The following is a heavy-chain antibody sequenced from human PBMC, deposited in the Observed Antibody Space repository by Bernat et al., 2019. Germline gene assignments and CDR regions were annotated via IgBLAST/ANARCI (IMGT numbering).Heavy chain of an antibody. CDR1: GFIFSSYG. J-gene: IGHJ4*02. CDR2: IWWDASNT. V-gene: IGHV3-33*01. CDR3: GREGWSTVAAAGTGADY. D-gene: IGHD6-13*01. Sequence: QVQLVEPGGRVVQPGTSLRLSCEASGFIFSSYGMHWVRRAPGKGLEWVGVIWWDASNTHYSDAVRGRFIISRDDSKNTLFLQMNNLRGDDTAIYYCGREGWSTVAAAGTGADYWGQGTLVSVSS.